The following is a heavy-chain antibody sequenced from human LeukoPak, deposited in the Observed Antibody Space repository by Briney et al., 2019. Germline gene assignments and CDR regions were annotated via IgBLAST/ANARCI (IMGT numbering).Heavy chain of an antibody. CDR2: MNPNSGNT. CDR3: ARAWARGSSTQRNMDV. V-gene: IGHV1-8*01. CDR1: GYTFTSYD. D-gene: IGHD3-16*01. Sequence: ASVKVSCKASGYTFTSYDINWVRQATGQGLEWMGWMNPNSGNTGYAQKFQGRVTMTRNTSISTAYMELSNLRSEDTAVYYCARAWARGSSTQRNMDVWGKGTTVTVSS. J-gene: IGHJ6*03.